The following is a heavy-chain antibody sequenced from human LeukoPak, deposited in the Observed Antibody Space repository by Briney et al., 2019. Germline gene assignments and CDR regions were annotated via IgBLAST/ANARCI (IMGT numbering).Heavy chain of an antibody. CDR2: IYPCDSDT. V-gene: IGHV5-51*01. Sequence: GESLKISCKGSGYSFTSYWIGGVGPMPGKGLEWMGIIYPCDSDTRYSPSFQGQVTISADKSISTAYLQWGSLKASDTAMYYCARRRLTTSGWQETGPNWFDPWGQGTLVTVSS. D-gene: IGHD6-19*01. J-gene: IGHJ5*02. CDR3: ARRRLTTSGWQETGPNWFDP. CDR1: GYSFTSYW.